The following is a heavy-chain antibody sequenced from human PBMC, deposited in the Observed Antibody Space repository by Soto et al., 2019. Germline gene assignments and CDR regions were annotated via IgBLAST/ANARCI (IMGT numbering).Heavy chain of an antibody. CDR3: AWEEFIIWGEYNWFDP. CDR1: EGTFSSYT. D-gene: IGHD3-16*01. Sequence: PSVNVSCNAPEGTFSSYTISWVRQAPAQGLEWMGRIIPILGIANYAQKFQGRVTITADKSTSTAYMELSSLRSEDTAVYYCAWEEFIIWGEYNWFDPWGQGTLVTVSS. V-gene: IGHV1-69*02. CDR2: IIPILGIA. J-gene: IGHJ5*02.